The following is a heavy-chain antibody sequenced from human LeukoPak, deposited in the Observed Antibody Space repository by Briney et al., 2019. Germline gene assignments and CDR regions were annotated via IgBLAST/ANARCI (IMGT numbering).Heavy chain of an antibody. D-gene: IGHD3-22*01. V-gene: IGHV4-34*01. Sequence: SETLSLTCAVYGGSFSGYYWSWIRQPPGKGLEWIGEINHSGSTNYNPSLKSRVTISVDTSKNQFSLKLSSVTAADTAVYYCARGPYYYDSSGYYRCFDYWGQGTLVTVS. CDR1: GGSFSGYY. J-gene: IGHJ4*02. CDR3: ARGPYYYDSSGYYRCFDY. CDR2: INHSGST.